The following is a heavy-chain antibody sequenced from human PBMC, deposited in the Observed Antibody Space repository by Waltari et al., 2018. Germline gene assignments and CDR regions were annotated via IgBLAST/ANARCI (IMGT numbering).Heavy chain of an antibody. V-gene: IGHV3-48*04. CDR2: ISSSSSTI. CDR1: GFTFSSYS. Sequence: EVQLVESGGGLVQPGGSLRLSCAASGFTFSSYSMNWVRQAPGKGLEWVSYISSSSSTIYYADSVKGRFTISRDNAKNSLYLQMNSLRAEDTAVYYCARDGGGRAAVADTFNDAFDIWGQGTMVTVSS. CDR3: ARDGGGRAAVADTFNDAFDI. J-gene: IGHJ3*02. D-gene: IGHD6-13*01.